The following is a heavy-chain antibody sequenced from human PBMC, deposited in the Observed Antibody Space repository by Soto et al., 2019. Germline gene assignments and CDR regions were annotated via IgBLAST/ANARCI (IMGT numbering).Heavy chain of an antibody. J-gene: IGHJ4*02. V-gene: IGHV4-59*12. CDR1: GGSISSYY. CDR2: IYYSGST. Sequence: SETLSLTCTVSGGSISSYYWSWIRQPPGKGLEWIGYIYYSGSTNYNPSLKSRVTISVDTSKNQFSLKLSSVTAADTAVYYCARIRLVDRAPRKHFDYWGQGTLVTVSS. CDR3: ARIRLVDRAPRKHFDY. D-gene: IGHD2-2*01.